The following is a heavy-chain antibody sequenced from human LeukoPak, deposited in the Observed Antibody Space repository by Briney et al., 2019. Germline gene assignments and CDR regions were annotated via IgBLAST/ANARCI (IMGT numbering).Heavy chain of an antibody. J-gene: IGHJ6*02. CDR1: GFTLSNYG. CDR3: AKEKGIYCSSIDCSPGMDV. V-gene: IGHV3-30*18. CDR2: ISYDGSNK. Sequence: GGSLRLSCAASGFTLSNYGMHWVRQAPGKGLEWVAVISYDGSNKYYADSVKGRFTFSRDNSKNTLYLQMSSLRAEDTVVYYCAKEKGIYCSSIDCSPGMDVWGQGTTVTVSS. D-gene: IGHD2-2*01.